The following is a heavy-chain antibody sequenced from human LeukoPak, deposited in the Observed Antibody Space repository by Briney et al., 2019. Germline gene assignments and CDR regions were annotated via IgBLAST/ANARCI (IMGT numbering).Heavy chain of an antibody. Sequence: SETLSLTCTVSGYSISSGYYWGWIRQPPGKGLEWIGSIYHSGSTNYNPSLKSRVTISVDTSKNQFSLKLSSVTAADTAVYYCARRQYSGSYSFDYWGQGTLVTVSS. CDR3: ARRQYSGSYSFDY. J-gene: IGHJ4*02. CDR1: GYSISSGYY. CDR2: IYHSGST. V-gene: IGHV4-38-2*02. D-gene: IGHD1-26*01.